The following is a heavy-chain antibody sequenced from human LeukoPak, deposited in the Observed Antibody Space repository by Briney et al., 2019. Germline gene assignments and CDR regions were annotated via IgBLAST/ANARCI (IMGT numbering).Heavy chain of an antibody. CDR2: IIPIFGTA. CDR3: ARSREQEWILWFGREDCFDP. CDR1: GGTFSSYA. Sequence: SVKVSCKASGGTFSSYAISWVRQAPGQGLEWMGGIIPIFGTANYAQKFQGRVTITADKSTSTAYMELSSLRSEDTAVYYCARSREQEWILWFGREDCFDPWGQGTLVTVSS. D-gene: IGHD3-10*01. J-gene: IGHJ5*02. V-gene: IGHV1-69*06.